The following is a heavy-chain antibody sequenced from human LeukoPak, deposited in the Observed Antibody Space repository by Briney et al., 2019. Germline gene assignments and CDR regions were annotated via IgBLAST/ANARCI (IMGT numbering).Heavy chain of an antibody. Sequence: GGSLSPPCTASGFTFSSYYMSWVRQAPGKGLEWVSVIYSCGTTNYADSVKGRFTISRHKSKNTLYLEMNSLRAEDTAVYFCASAISSSYYVRYYFDYWGQGTLVTVSS. CDR1: GFTFSSYY. J-gene: IGHJ4*01. D-gene: IGHD3-22*01. CDR3: ASAISSSYYVRYYFDY. V-gene: IGHV3-53*04. CDR2: IYSCGTT.